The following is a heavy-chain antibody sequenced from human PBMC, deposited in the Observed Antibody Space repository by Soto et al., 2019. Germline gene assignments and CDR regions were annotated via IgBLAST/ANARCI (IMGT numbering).Heavy chain of an antibody. CDR1: GVAIGNYF. Sequence: SLTCTLSGVAIGNYFYNWILRSAEKGLELIGRIHVTGNTNLNPSLESRVTMSIDTSKNQVSLNLTYVTAADTAVYHCAGGQYFWSGHSSDSWFDPCGRGTLVPVSS. D-gene: IGHD3-3*01. CDR3: AGGQYFWSGHSSDSWFDP. CDR2: IHVTGNT. V-gene: IGHV4-4*07. J-gene: IGHJ5*01.